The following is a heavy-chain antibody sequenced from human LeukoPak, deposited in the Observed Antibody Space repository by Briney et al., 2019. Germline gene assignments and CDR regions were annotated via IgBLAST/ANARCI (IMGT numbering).Heavy chain of an antibody. CDR1: GGTFTIYA. CDR3: ASSPDYDSSGDDAFDI. CDR2: IIPILGIA. Sequence: AASVTVSCKASGGTFTIYAISWVRQAPGQGLEWMGRIIPILGIANYAQKFQSRVTITADKSTSTAYMELRSMRSEDTAVYYCASSPDYDSSGDDAFDIWGQGTMVTVSS. D-gene: IGHD3-22*01. V-gene: IGHV1-69*04. J-gene: IGHJ3*02.